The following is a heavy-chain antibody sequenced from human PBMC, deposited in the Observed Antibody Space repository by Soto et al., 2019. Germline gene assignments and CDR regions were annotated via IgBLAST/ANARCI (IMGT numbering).Heavy chain of an antibody. CDR3: AKTHVRDGPWFDY. J-gene: IGHJ4*02. CDR2: ISYDGSNK. D-gene: IGHD2-8*01. CDR1: GFTFSSYG. V-gene: IGHV3-30*18. Sequence: QVQLVESGGGVVQPGRSLRLSCAASGFTFSSYGMHWVRQAPGKGLEWVAVISYDGSNKYYADSVKGRFTISRDNSKNTLYLQMNSLRAEDTAVYYCAKTHVRDGPWFDYWCQGTLVTVSS.